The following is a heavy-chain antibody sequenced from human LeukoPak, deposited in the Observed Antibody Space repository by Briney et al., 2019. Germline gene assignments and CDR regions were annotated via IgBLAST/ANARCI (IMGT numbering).Heavy chain of an antibody. CDR2: IIPIFGIA. V-gene: IGHV1-69*04. CDR1: GGTFSSYA. D-gene: IGHD4-11*01. J-gene: IGHJ6*02. CDR3: ARDNSGYSHYNYYYYGMDV. Sequence: SVKVSCKASGGTFSSYAISWVRQAPGQGLEWMGRIIPIFGIANYAQKFQGRVTITADKSTSTAYMELSSLRSEDTAVYYCARDNSGYSHYNYYYYGMDVWGQGTTVTVSS.